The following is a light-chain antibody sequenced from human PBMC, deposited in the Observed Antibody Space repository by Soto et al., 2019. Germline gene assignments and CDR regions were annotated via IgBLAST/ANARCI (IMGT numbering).Light chain of an antibody. CDR2: STS. CDR3: LLYYGGAVV. Sequence: QAVVTQERSLTVSPGGTVTLTCASSTGAVTSGYYPNWFQQKPGQAPRALTYSTSNKHSWTPARFSGSLLGGKAALTLSGVQPEDEAEYYCLLYYGGAVVFGGGTKVTVL. CDR1: TGAVTSGYY. J-gene: IGLJ2*01. V-gene: IGLV7-43*01.